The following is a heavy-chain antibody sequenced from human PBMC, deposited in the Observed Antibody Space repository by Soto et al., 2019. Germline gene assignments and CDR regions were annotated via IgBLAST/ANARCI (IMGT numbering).Heavy chain of an antibody. D-gene: IGHD1-26*01. CDR2: ISSSGSTI. CDR1: GLTFSDYY. J-gene: IGHJ4*02. V-gene: IGHV3-11*01. CDR3: ASRKNWELLRDY. Sequence: GGSLRLACAASGLTFSDYYMSWIRQAPGKGLEWVSYISSSGSTIYYADSVKGRFTISRDNAKNSLYLQMNSLRAEESAVYYGASRKNWELLRDYWGQGSLVTVTS.